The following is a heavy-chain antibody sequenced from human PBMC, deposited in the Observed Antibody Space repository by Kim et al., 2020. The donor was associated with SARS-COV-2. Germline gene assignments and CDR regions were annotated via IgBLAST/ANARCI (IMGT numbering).Heavy chain of an antibody. D-gene: IGHD6-13*01. J-gene: IGHJ6*02. V-gene: IGHV4-59*08. CDR3: ARLNIAALNYYYGMDV. Sequence: LQSRVHIAVDTSKNQFSRKLSSVTAADTAVYYCARLNIAALNYYYGMDVWGQGTTVTVSS.